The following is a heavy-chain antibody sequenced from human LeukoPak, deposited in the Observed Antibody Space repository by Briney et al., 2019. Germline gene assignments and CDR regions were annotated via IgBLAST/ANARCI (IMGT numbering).Heavy chain of an antibody. D-gene: IGHD3-22*01. V-gene: IGHV3-53*05. CDR1: GFTVSSNY. J-gene: IGHJ4*02. Sequence: PGGSLRLSCAASGFTVSSNYMTWVRQAPGKGLEWVSVIYSGGTTYYADSVKGRFTISRDNSKNTLYLQMNSLRAEDTAVYYCARDIDYYDSSGYYYGGGYFDYWGQGTLVTVSS. CDR3: ARDIDYYDSSGYYYGGGYFDY. CDR2: IYSGGTT.